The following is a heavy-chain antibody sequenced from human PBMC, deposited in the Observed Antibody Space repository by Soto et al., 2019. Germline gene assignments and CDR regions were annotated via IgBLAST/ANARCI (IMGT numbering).Heavy chain of an antibody. CDR1: GFPVSNYY. V-gene: IGHV3-23*01. CDR3: ATDLPLFAQDV. D-gene: IGHD3-10*02. Sequence: EVQLLESGGGLVQPGGSLRLSCVASGFPVSNYYMDWVRQAPGKGLERVAVISGSEDKIHDQDSVNGRFTISRDNSMNTHLEQMSSRSADETAIYYCATDLPLFAQDVWGQGTTVTVSS. CDR2: ISGSEDKI. J-gene: IGHJ6*02.